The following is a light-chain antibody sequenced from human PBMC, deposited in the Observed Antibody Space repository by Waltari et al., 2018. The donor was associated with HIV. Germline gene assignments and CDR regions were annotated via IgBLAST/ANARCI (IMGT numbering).Light chain of an antibody. CDR1: SSDVGGYNY. CDR2: EVT. CDR3: SSYAGSSNLRV. V-gene: IGLV2-8*01. Sequence: QSALTQPPSASGSPGQSVTISCTGTSSDVGGYNYVSWYQQHPGKAPKLMIYEVTRRPSGVPDGFSGSKSGNTASLTVSGRQAEDEADYYCSSYAGSSNLRVFGGGTKLTVL. J-gene: IGLJ2*01.